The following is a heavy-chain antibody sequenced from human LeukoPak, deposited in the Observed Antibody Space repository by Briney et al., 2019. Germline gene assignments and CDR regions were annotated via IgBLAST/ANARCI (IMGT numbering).Heavy chain of an antibody. Sequence: SSETLSLTCTVSGGSISSYYWSWIRQPPGKGLEWIGYIYYGGSTNYNPSLKSRVTISVDTSKNQFSLKLSSVTAADTAVYYCARGGRLLPLNYWGQGTLVTVSS. CDR2: IYYGGST. V-gene: IGHV4-59*01. CDR1: GGSISSYY. J-gene: IGHJ4*02. CDR3: ARGGRLLPLNY. D-gene: IGHD3-22*01.